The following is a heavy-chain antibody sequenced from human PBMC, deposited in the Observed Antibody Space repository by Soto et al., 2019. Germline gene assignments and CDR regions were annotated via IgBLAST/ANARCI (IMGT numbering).Heavy chain of an antibody. CDR2: ISGSGGST. Sequence: LRLSCAAFGFTFSSYAMSWVRQAPGKGLEWVSAISGSGGSTYYADSVKGRFTISRDNSKNTLYLQMNSLRAEDTAVYYCAKDPSYSSSVRFFQHWGQGTLVTVSS. CDR1: GFTFSSYA. D-gene: IGHD6-13*01. V-gene: IGHV3-23*01. J-gene: IGHJ1*01. CDR3: AKDPSYSSSVRFFQH.